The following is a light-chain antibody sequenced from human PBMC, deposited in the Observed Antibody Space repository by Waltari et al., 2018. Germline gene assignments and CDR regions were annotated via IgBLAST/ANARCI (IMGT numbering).Light chain of an antibody. J-gene: IGKJ3*01. Sequence: DIQMTQSPSSVSASVGDRVTIPCRASQGISSSLALYQQKPGKVPNLLIYAASSLQSGVPSRFSGSGSGTDFTLTSSSLQPEDSATYYCQQAKSFPLTFGPGTKVDIK. CDR3: QQAKSFPLT. V-gene: IGKV1-12*01. CDR2: AAS. CDR1: QGISSS.